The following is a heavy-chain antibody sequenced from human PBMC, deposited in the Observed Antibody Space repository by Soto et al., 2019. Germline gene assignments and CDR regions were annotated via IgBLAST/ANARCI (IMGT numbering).Heavy chain of an antibody. CDR3: ARGPGYCTNGVCPIFDF. J-gene: IGHJ4*02. D-gene: IGHD2-8*01. CDR1: GDSVTNYF. CDR2: MYHGGRT. V-gene: IGHV4-59*02. Sequence: PSETRSRTWTVSGDSVTNYFWSWIRQPPGKGLEWIGHMYHGGRTNYSPSLKSRVTMSLDSSRNQFSLNLSSVTAADTAVYFCARGPGYCTNGVCPIFDFWGQGLLVTVSS.